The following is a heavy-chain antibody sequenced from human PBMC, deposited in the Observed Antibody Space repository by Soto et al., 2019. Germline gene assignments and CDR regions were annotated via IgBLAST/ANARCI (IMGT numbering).Heavy chain of an antibody. CDR1: GFTFSSYA. CDR3: AKVPITFGGVIVIPAFDY. D-gene: IGHD3-16*02. Sequence: GGSLRLSCAASGFTFSSYAVSWVRQAPGKGLEWVSAISGSGGSTYYADSVKGRFTISRDNSKNTLYLQMNSLRAEDTAVYYCAKVPITFGGVIVIPAFDYWGQGTLVTVSS. CDR2: ISGSGGST. J-gene: IGHJ4*02. V-gene: IGHV3-23*01.